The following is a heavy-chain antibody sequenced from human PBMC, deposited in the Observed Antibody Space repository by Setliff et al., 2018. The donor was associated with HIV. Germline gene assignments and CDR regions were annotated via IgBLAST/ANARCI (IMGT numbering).Heavy chain of an antibody. J-gene: IGHJ4*02. CDR1: GYSLSSGYY. CDR2: TYHTGTP. CDR3: TRRRGPMVRGVDPTPSYYFDY. D-gene: IGHD3-10*01. Sequence: SETLSLTCSVSGYSLSSGYYWGWVRQPPGKGPEFIGSTYHTGTPYYNPSLKSRVAISVDTSNNQFSLRLSSVTAGDTAVYYCTRRRGPMVRGVDPTPSYYFDYWGQGTLVTVSS. V-gene: IGHV4-38-2*02.